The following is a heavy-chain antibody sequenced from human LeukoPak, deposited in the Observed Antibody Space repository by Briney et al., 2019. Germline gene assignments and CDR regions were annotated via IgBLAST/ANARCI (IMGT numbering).Heavy chain of an antibody. V-gene: IGHV1-2*06. Sequence: ASVKVSCKASGYTFTGYHMHWVRQAPGQGLEWMGRINPNSGDTNYAQKFQGRVTMARDTSISTAYVELSRLRSDDTAVYYCARDYCSSTSCLFDYWGQGTLVTVSS. J-gene: IGHJ4*02. CDR3: ARDYCSSTSCLFDY. CDR2: INPNSGDT. CDR1: GYTFTGYH. D-gene: IGHD2-2*01.